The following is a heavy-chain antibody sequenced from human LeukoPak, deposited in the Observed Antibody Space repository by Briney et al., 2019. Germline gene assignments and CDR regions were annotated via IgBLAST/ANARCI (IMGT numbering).Heavy chain of an antibody. V-gene: IGHV3-23*01. CDR1: GFTFSSYA. D-gene: IGHD3-16*01. CDR2: ISGSGTNA. CDR3: ATIWGRGNYFDY. J-gene: IGHJ4*02. Sequence: GGSLRLSCAGSGFTFSSYAMSWVRQAPGKGLEWVSLISGSGTNAYYVGSVKGRFTVSRDNSKNTHFLQMNSLRAEDTAVYYCATIWGRGNYFDYWGQGTLVTVSS.